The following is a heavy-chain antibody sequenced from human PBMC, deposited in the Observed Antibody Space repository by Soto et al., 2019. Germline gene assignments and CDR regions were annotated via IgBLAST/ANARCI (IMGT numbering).Heavy chain of an antibody. D-gene: IGHD3-16*02. J-gene: IGHJ4*02. Sequence: PSETLSLTCTVSGASIVSSNLYWGWVRQPPGKGPEWIGSIYESGSTYFNPSLQSRVTMSVDTSKNQFSLHLTSVTAADTAMYYCARRGGWGSYRPQYFDHWGQGTLVTVSS. CDR1: GASIVSSNLY. V-gene: IGHV4-39*01. CDR2: IYESGST. CDR3: ARRGGWGSYRPQYFDH.